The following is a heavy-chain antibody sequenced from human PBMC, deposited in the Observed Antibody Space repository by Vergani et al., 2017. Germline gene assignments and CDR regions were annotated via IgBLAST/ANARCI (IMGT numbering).Heavy chain of an antibody. CDR2: IYSGGSST. Sequence: EVQLLESGGGLVQPGGSLRLSCAASGFTFSSYAMSWVRQAPGKGLEWVSVIYSGGSSTYYADSVKGRFTISRDNSKNTLYLQMNSLRAEDTAVYYCARGGHDIVVVPAASYFDYWGQGTLVTVSS. J-gene: IGHJ4*02. V-gene: IGHV3-23*03. CDR1: GFTFSSYA. CDR3: ARGGHDIVVVPAASYFDY. D-gene: IGHD2-2*01.